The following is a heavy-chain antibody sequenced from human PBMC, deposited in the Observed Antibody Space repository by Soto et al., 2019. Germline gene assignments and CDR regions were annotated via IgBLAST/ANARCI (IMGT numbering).Heavy chain of an antibody. D-gene: IGHD3-16*02. Sequence: PSETLSLTCSVSGGSISSSSYYWGWIRQPPGMRLDWIGNIYYTGSTYYNPSLKSRVTMSVDTSKNQFSLRLSSVTAADTAVFYCARRPYSYTSWGRWDWFDVWGQGTLDIVSA. J-gene: IGHJ5*02. CDR1: GGSISSSSYY. CDR3: ARRPYSYTSWGRWDWFDV. CDR2: IYYTGST. V-gene: IGHV4-39*01.